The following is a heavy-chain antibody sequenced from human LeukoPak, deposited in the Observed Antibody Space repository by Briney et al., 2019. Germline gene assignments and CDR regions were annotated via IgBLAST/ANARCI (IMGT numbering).Heavy chain of an antibody. V-gene: IGHV1-8*03. J-gene: IGHJ4*02. CDR3: ARDHWNDAGAIDY. Sequence: GASVKVSCKASGYTFTSYDINWVRQATGQGLEWMGWMNPNSGNTGYAQKFQGRVTITRNTSISTAYMELSSLRSEDTAVYYCARDHWNDAGAIDYWGQGTLVTVSS. D-gene: IGHD1-1*01. CDR1: GYTFTSYD. CDR2: MNPNSGNT.